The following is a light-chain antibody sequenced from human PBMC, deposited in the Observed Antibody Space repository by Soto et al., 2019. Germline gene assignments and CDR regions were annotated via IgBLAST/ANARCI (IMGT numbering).Light chain of an antibody. CDR2: AAS. CDR1: QTIGRY. CDR3: QQTYGTPLYS. V-gene: IGKV1-39*01. Sequence: DIQMTQSPSSLSASVGDRVTITCRARQTIGRYLTWYQQRPGKAPKVLIYAASSLQSGVPSRFSGSGSGTDFSLTIISLQPEDFATYYCQQTYGTPLYSFGKGTKLEIK. J-gene: IGKJ2*01.